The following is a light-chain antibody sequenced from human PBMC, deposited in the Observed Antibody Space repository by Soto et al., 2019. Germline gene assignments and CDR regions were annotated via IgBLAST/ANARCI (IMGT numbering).Light chain of an antibody. CDR3: SSYAGSDNWV. J-gene: IGLJ3*02. CDR2: EVS. Sequence: QSALTQPPSESGSPGQSVTISCTGTSSDVGGYNYVSWYQQHPGKAPKLMIYEVSKRPSGIPDRFSGSKSGNTASLTVSGLQAEDEADYYCSSYAGSDNWVFGGGTKLTFL. CDR1: SSDVGGYNY. V-gene: IGLV2-8*01.